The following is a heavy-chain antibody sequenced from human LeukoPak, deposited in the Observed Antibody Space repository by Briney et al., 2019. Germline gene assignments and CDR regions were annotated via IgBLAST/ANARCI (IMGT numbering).Heavy chain of an antibody. V-gene: IGHV3-21*01. D-gene: IGHD7-27*01. CDR3: ASLYDSRTGGYMDV. J-gene: IGHJ6*03. CDR2: ISSSSSYI. CDR1: GFTFSSYS. Sequence: GGSLRLSCAASGFTFSSYSMNWVRQAPGKGLEWVSSISSSSSYIYYADSVKGRFTISRDNAKNSLYLQMNSLRAEDTAVYYCASLYDSRTGGYMDVWGKGTTATVSS.